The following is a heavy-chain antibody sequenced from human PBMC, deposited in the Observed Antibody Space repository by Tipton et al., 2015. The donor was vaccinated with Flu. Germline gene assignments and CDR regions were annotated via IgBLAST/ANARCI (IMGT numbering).Heavy chain of an antibody. V-gene: IGHV1-2*02. CDR1: GYTFTGYY. Sequence: QSGAEVKKPGASVKVSCKASGYTFTGYYMHWVRQAPGQGLGWMGWINPNSGGTNYAQKFQGRVTMTRDTSISTAYMELSRLRSDDTAVYYCARVRVRPDPYYYGMDVWGQGTTVTVSS. J-gene: IGHJ6*02. CDR3: ARVRVRPDPYYYGMDV. D-gene: IGHD4/OR15-4a*01. CDR2: INPNSGGT.